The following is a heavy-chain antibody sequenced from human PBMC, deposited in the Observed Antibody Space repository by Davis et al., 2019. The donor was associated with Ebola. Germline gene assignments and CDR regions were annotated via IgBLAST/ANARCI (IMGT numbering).Heavy chain of an antibody. Sequence: GGSLRLSCAASGFTFSSYVMHWVRQAPGKGLEWVATISYDGSNQSYAESVKGRFTISRDNSKNTLYVQMNSLRGEDTGVYYCAREFNTHHSFWGQGTLVTVSS. V-gene: IGHV3-30*04. J-gene: IGHJ4*02. D-gene: IGHD1-14*01. CDR3: AREFNTHHSF. CDR1: GFTFSSYV. CDR2: ISYDGSNQ.